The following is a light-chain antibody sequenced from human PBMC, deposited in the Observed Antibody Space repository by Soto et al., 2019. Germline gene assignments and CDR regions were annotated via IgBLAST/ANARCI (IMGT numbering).Light chain of an antibody. CDR2: VNNDGSH. CDR3: QTWGTDIVV. Sequence: QLVLTQSPSASASLGASVKLTCTLSSGHSSNAIAWHQQQPEKGPRYLMKVNNDGSHNKGDGVPDRFSGSSSGAERYLTISSLQSEDEAEYYCQTWGTDIVVLGGGTQLTVL. J-gene: IGLJ7*01. V-gene: IGLV4-69*01. CDR1: SGHSSNA.